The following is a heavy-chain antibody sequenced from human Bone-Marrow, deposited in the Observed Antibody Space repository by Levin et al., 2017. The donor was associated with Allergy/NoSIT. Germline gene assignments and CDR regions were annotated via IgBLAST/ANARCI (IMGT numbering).Heavy chain of an antibody. CDR1: GFTVSHNY. CDR2: IYSDETT. J-gene: IGHJ6*03. V-gene: IGHV3-66*01. Sequence: PSETLSLTCAASGFTVSHNYMSWVRQAPGKGLEWVSIIYSDETTYYADSVKGRFIISRDTSKNTVYLQMNSLRAEDTAVYYCARDSSTYGSGAFYHYFYYMDVWGKGTTVTVSS. D-gene: IGHD3-10*01. CDR3: ARDSSTYGSGAFYHYFYYMDV.